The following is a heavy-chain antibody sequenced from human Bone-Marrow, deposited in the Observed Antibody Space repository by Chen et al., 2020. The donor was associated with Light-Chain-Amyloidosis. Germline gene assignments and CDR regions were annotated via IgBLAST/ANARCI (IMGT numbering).Heavy chain of an antibody. CDR1: GGTFSSYA. Sequence: QVQLVQSGAEVKKPGSSVKVSCKASGGTFSSYAISWVRQAPGQGLEWMGRIIPILGIANYAQKVQGRVTITADKSTSTAYMELSSLRSEDTAVYYCARELYYDSSGYYFRWFDPWGQGTLVTVSS. V-gene: IGHV1-69*04. J-gene: IGHJ5*02. D-gene: IGHD3-22*01. CDR3: ARELYYDSSGYYFRWFDP. CDR2: IIPILGIA.